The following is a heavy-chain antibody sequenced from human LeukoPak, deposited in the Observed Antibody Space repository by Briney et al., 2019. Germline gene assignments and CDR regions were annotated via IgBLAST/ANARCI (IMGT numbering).Heavy chain of an antibody. CDR3: ARLTTLVRGVIIGFDY. D-gene: IGHD3-10*01. V-gene: IGHV5-51*01. Sequence: GESLKISCKGSGHSFTNYWIGWVRQMPGKGLEWMGIIYPGDPDTRYSPSFQGQVTISADKSISTAYLQWSSLKASDSAMYYCARLTTLVRGVIIGFDYWGQGTLVTVSS. CDR1: GHSFTNYW. J-gene: IGHJ4*02. CDR2: IYPGDPDT.